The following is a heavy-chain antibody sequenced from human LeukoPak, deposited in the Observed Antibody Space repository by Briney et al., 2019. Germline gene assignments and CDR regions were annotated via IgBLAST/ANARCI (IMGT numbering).Heavy chain of an antibody. V-gene: IGHV4-39*07. Sequence: PSETLSLTCTVSGGSISSSSYYWGWIRQPPGKGLEWIGSLYHSGSTYYNPSLKSRVIISVDTSKNQFSLRLTSVTAADTAVYYCARSGTGLLRYYFDYWGQGTLITVSS. CDR1: GGSISSSSYY. CDR3: ARSGTGLLRYYFDY. J-gene: IGHJ4*02. CDR2: LYHSGST. D-gene: IGHD3-22*01.